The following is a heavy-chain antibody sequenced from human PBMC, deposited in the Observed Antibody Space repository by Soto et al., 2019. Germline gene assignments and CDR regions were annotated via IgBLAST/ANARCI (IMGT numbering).Heavy chain of an antibody. CDR2: ISAYNGNT. CDR1: GYTFTSYG. D-gene: IGHD2-2*01. Sequence: VGPVNVSYKASGYTFTSYGISWVRQAPGQGLEWMGWISAYNGNTNYAQKLQGRVTMTTDTSTSTAYMELRSLRSDDTAVYYCARVSVSRTSSAKFDPWGQGTLVTVSS. CDR3: ARVSVSRTSSAKFDP. V-gene: IGHV1-18*04. J-gene: IGHJ5*02.